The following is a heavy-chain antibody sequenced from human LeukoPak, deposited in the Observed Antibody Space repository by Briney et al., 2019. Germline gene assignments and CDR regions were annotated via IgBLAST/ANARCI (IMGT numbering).Heavy chain of an antibody. CDR3: ARDRCRVRWCDAFDI. Sequence: SQTLSLTCAISGDSVSSNSAAWNWIRQSPSRGLEWLGRTYYRSKLYNDYAVSVKSLITINQDTSKNKFSLQLNSVTPEDTAVYYCARDRCRVRWCDAFDIWGQGTMVTVSS. J-gene: IGHJ3*02. V-gene: IGHV6-1*01. CDR1: GDSVSSNSAA. D-gene: IGHD2-8*02. CDR2: TYYRSKLYN.